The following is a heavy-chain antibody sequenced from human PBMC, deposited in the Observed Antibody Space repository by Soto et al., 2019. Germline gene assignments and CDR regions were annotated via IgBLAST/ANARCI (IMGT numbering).Heavy chain of an antibody. J-gene: IGHJ4*02. CDR3: AKDLLRFLEWIFDY. V-gene: IGHV3-30*18. Sequence: PGGSLSLSCAASGFTFSSYGMHWVRQAPGKGLEWVAVISYDGSNKYYADSVKGRFTISRDNSKNTLYLQMNSLRAEDTAVYYCAKDLLRFLEWIFDYWGQGTLVTVSS. CDR2: ISYDGSNK. CDR1: GFTFSSYG. D-gene: IGHD3-3*01.